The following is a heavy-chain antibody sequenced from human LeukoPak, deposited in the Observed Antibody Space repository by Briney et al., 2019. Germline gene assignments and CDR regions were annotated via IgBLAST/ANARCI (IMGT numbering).Heavy chain of an antibody. V-gene: IGHV3-23*01. CDR1: GFTFRIYA. CDR2: ITSRGEST. D-gene: IGHD3-22*01. J-gene: IGHJ4*02. CDR3: ARDRPNYYGSDGHYYRRDGDY. Sequence: GGSLRLSCAASGFTFRIYAMSWVRQAPGKGLQWVSSITSRGESTWYVDSVKGRFTITRDNSENTLYLQMHSLRAEDTAGYYCARDRPNYYGSDGHYYRRDGDYWGRGTLVSVSS.